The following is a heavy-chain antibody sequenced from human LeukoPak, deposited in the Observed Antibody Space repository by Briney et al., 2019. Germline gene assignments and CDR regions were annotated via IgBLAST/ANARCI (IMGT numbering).Heavy chain of an antibody. J-gene: IGHJ5*02. CDR2: ISGSGTST. V-gene: IGHV3-23*01. Sequence: GGSLRLSCAASGFTFSSYAMSWVRRAPGKGLEWVSGISGSGTSTYYADSAKGRFTISRDNSKNTLYLQMDSLRAEDTAVYYCAKARYNSGWYGLDPWGQGTLVTVSS. CDR3: AKARYNSGWYGLDP. D-gene: IGHD6-19*01. CDR1: GFTFSSYA.